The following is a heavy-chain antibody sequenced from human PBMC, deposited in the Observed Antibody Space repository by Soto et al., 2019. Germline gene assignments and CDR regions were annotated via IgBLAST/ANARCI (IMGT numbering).Heavy chain of an antibody. J-gene: IGHJ4*02. CDR1: GGSISSSSYY. Sequence: SETLSLTCTVSGGSISSSSYYWGWIRQPPGKGLEWIGSIYYGGSTYYNPSLKSRVTISVDTSKNQFSLKLSSVTAADTAVYYCARYRGYDFALDYWGQGTLVTVSS. V-gene: IGHV4-39*01. CDR2: IYYGGST. D-gene: IGHD5-12*01. CDR3: ARYRGYDFALDY.